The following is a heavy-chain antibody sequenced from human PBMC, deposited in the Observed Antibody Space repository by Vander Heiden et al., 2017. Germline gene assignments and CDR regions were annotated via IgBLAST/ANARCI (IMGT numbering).Heavy chain of an antibody. CDR3: ATLVVIIGNWFDP. CDR2: IYYSGST. Sequence: LQLQESCSGLVMPSATLSLPCTVTGGSLRSSSYYWGWIRQPPGKGLEWIGSIYYSGSTYYNPSLKSRVTISVDTSKNQFSLKLSSVTAADTAVYYCATLVVIIGNWFDPWGQGTLVTVSS. D-gene: IGHD3-3*01. J-gene: IGHJ5*02. V-gene: IGHV4-39*01. CDR1: GGSLRSSSYY.